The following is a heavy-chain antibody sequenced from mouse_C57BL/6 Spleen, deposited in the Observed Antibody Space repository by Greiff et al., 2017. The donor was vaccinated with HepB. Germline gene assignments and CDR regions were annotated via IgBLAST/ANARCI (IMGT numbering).Heavy chain of an antibody. D-gene: IGHD4-1*01. Sequence: VQLKESGGGLVKPGGSLKLSCAASGFTFSDYGMHWVRQAPEKGLAWVAYISSGSSTIYYADTVKGRFTISRDNAKNTLFLQVTSLRSEDTAMYYCARRGANWDEAWFAYWGQGTLVTVSA. V-gene: IGHV5-17*01. CDR1: GFTFSDYG. J-gene: IGHJ3*01. CDR3: ARRGANWDEAWFAY. CDR2: ISSGSSTI.